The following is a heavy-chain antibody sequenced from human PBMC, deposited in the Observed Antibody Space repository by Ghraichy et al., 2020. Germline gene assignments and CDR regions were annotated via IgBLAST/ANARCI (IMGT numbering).Heavy chain of an antibody. D-gene: IGHD2-2*01. V-gene: IGHV3-30*03. CDR3: AAPPYQTDAFDI. J-gene: IGHJ3*02. CDR1: GFTFSSYG. CDR2: ISYDGSNK. Sequence: GGSLRLSCAASGFTFSSYGMHWVRQAPGKGLEWVAVISYDGSNKYYADSVKGRFTISRDNSKNTLYLQMNSLRAEDTAVYYCAAPPYQTDAFDIWGQGTMVTVSS.